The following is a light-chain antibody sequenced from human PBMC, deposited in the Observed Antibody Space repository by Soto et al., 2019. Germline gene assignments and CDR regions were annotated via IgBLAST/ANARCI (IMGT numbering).Light chain of an antibody. CDR3: QQYNHWPPLT. CDR1: QSVGRN. CDR2: GAS. V-gene: IGKV3-15*01. J-gene: IGKJ4*01. Sequence: EIVMTQSPATLSVSPGERATLSCRASQSVGRNLAWYQQKPGQAPRLLTYGASTRATGIPARFSGSGSGTEFTLTISRLQSEDFAIYSCQQYNHWPPLTFGGGTKVEIK.